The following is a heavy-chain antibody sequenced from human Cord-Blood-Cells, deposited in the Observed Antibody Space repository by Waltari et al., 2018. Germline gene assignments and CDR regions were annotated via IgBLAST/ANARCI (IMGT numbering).Heavy chain of an antibody. J-gene: IGHJ5*02. CDR1: GLTFSSYA. CDR2: ISYDGSNK. Sequence: QVQLVESGGGVVQPGRSLRLSCAASGLTFSSYAMHWVRQASGKGLEWVAVISYDGSNKYYADSVKGRFTISRDNSKNTLYLQMNSLRAEDTAVYYCARDGDCSSTSCYSGGWFDPWGQGTLVTVSS. V-gene: IGHV3-30-3*01. CDR3: ARDGDCSSTSCYSGGWFDP. D-gene: IGHD2-2*03.